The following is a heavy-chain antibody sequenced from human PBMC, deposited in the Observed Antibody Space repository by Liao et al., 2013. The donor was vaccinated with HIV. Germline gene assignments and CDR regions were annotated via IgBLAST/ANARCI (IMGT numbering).Heavy chain of an antibody. CDR1: GGSISSSSYY. J-gene: IGHJ6*03. D-gene: IGHD2-2*01. Sequence: QLQLQESGPGLVKPSETLSLTCIVSGGSISSSSYYWGWIRQPPGKGLEWIGTIYYSGSTYYNPSLKSRVTISVDTSKNQFSLRLSSVTAADTAVYYCARGSGGGCSSTSCYPDYNFYMDVWGKGTTVTVSS. CDR2: IYYSGST. V-gene: IGHV4-39*07. CDR3: ARGSGGGCSSTSCYPDYNFYMDV.